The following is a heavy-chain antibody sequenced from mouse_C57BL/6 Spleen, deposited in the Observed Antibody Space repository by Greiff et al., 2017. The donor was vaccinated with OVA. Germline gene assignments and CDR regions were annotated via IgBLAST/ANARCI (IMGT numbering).Heavy chain of an antibody. CDR2: INPYNGGT. CDR1: GYTFTDYY. V-gene: IGHV1-19*01. J-gene: IGHJ1*03. Sequence: EVKLQESGPVLVKPGASVKMSCKASGYTFTDYYMNWVKQSHGKSLEWIGVINPYNGGTSYNQKFKGKATLTVDKSSSTAYMELNSLTSEDSAVYYCARGGDYYGSSYWYFDVWGTGTTVTVSS. CDR3: ARGGDYYGSSYWYFDV. D-gene: IGHD1-1*01.